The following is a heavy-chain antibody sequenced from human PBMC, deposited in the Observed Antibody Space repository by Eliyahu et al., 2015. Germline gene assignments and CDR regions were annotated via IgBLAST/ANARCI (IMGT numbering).Heavy chain of an antibody. Sequence: QVQLQESGPGLVKPSEXLSXTCTVXTGPXXSTSYXWGWXRQXPGKGPEWIGSLYSSGTTYYNKSLRSRVTISLDTSKRQFSLTLSFVTAADTALYYCATGLKVDFWGQGILVTVSS. CDR1: TGPXXSTSYX. CDR2: LYSSGTT. V-gene: IGHV4-39*07. D-gene: IGHD3/OR15-3a*01. J-gene: IGHJ4*02. CDR3: ATGLKVDF.